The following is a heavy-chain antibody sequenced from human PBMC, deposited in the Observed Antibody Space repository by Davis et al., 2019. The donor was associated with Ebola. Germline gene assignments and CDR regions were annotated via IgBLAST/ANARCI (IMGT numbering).Heavy chain of an antibody. V-gene: IGHV3-30*18. CDR3: AKDLHYYDSSGYYPIDAFDI. CDR2: ISYDGSNK. J-gene: IGHJ3*02. Sequence: PGGSLRLSCAASGFTFSSYGMHWVRQAPGKGLEWVAVISYDGSNKYYADSVKGRFTISRDNSKNTLYLQMNSLRAEDTAVYYCAKDLHYYDSSGYYPIDAFDIWGQGTMVTVSS. CDR1: GFTFSSYG. D-gene: IGHD3-22*01.